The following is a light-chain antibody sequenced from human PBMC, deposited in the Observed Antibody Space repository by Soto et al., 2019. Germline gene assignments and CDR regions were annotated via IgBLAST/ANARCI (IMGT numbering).Light chain of an antibody. Sequence: IGMTQSPATLSVSPCEIATLSCRAGQNIHTNLAWYQQKRGQAPRLLMYGASTRATGVPSRFSGSGSGTEFTLTINSLQSEDFVIYYCQKYNNWPRTFGRGHKGDIK. J-gene: IGKJ4*02. CDR2: GAS. CDR3: QKYNNWPRT. V-gene: IGKV3-15*01. CDR1: QNIHTN.